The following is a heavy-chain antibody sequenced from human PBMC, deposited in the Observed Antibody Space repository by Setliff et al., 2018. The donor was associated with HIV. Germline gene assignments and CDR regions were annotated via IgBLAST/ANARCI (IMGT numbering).Heavy chain of an antibody. CDR3: ATTQDGPGGNYYYMDV. CDR2: INPRGGIT. J-gene: IGHJ6*03. Sequence: ASVKVSCKASEYTFTFYYIHWVRQALGQGFEWMGIINPRGGITTYSQNFQGRVTMTRDTSTSTIYMELSSLRSEDTAVYYCATTQDGPGGNYYYMDVWGKGTTVTVSS. V-gene: IGHV1-46*01. CDR1: EYTFTFYY. D-gene: IGHD3-16*01.